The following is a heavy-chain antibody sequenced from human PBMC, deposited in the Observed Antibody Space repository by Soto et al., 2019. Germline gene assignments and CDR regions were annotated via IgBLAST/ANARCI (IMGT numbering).Heavy chain of an antibody. D-gene: IGHD3-10*01. V-gene: IGHV1-69*08. J-gene: IGHJ6*03. CDR1: GGTFSSYT. CDR2: IIPILGIA. CDR3: ARDRGV. Sequence: QVQLVQSGAEVKKPGSSVKVSCKASGGTFSSYTISWVRQAPGQGLEWMGRIIPILGIANYAQKFQGRVTITADKSTSTAEMGGGSRGPEHTALYSWARDRGVWGKGPTAPVSS.